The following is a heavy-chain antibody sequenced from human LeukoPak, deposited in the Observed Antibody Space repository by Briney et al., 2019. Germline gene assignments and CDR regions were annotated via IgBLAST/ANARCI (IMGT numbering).Heavy chain of an antibody. CDR1: GFTFSSYG. V-gene: IGHV3-23*01. Sequence: GGSLRLSCAASGFTFSSYGMSWVRQAPGKGLEWVSAISGSGSSTYYADSVKGRFTISRDNSKNTLYLQINSLRAEDTAVYYCAKEDDDYYDSSGRIYWGQGTLVTVSS. D-gene: IGHD3-22*01. CDR3: AKEDDDYYDSSGRIY. CDR2: ISGSGSST. J-gene: IGHJ4*02.